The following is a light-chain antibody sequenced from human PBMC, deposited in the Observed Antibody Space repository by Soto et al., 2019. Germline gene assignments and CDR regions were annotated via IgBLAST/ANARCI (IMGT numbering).Light chain of an antibody. CDR2: DVS. V-gene: IGLV2-14*01. Sequence: QPVLTQPASVSGSPGQSITISCTGTSSDVGDYNYVSWYQQRPGKAPRLMIYDVSNRPSGVSHRFSGSKSGNTASLTISGLQAEDEADYYCSSYRRGNTLVFGGGTKLTVL. CDR3: SSYRRGNTLV. J-gene: IGLJ2*01. CDR1: SSDVGDYNY.